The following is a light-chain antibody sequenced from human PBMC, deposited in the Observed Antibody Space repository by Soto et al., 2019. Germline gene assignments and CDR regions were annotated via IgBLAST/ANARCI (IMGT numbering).Light chain of an antibody. J-gene: IGKJ1*01. CDR1: QDISNF. Sequence: DIQITQSPSDVSAAVGHRVTITCLASQDISNFLVWFQQRPGKVPKRLMYSANRLESGVPSRFSGSGSGTEFTLTISSLQPEDFATYYYLQHKSYPRTFGQGTKVDIK. CDR3: LQHKSYPRT. CDR2: SAN. V-gene: IGKV1-17*03.